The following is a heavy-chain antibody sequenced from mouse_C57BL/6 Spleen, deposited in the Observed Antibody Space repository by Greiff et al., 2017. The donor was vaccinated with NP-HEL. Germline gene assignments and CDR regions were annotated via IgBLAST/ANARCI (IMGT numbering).Heavy chain of an antibody. V-gene: IGHV1-50*01. CDR3: ASSYYYAMDY. CDR2: IDPSDSYT. CDR1: GYTFTSYW. J-gene: IGHJ4*01. Sequence: QVQLQQPGAELVKPGASVKLSCKASGYTFTSYWMQWVKQRPGQGLEWIGEIDPSDSYTNYNQKFKGKATLTVDTSSSTAYMQLSSLTSEDSAVYYCASSYYYAMDYWGQGTSVTVSS.